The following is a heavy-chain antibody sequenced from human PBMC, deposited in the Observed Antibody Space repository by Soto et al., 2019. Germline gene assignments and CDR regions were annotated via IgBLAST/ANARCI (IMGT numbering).Heavy chain of an antibody. CDR2: IYYSGST. V-gene: IGHV4-59*01. D-gene: IGHD3-3*01. J-gene: IGHJ4*02. CDR1: GGSFSGYY. Sequence: SETLSLTCAVYGGSFSGYYWSWIRQPPGKGLEWIGYIYYSGSTNYNPSLKSRVTISVDTSKNQFSLKLSSVTAADTAVYYCARGFWSEVAADFDYWGQGTLVTVSS. CDR3: ARGFWSEVAADFDY.